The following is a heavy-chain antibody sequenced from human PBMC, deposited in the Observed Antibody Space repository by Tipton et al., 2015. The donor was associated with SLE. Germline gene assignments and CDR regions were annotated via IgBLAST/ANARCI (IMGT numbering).Heavy chain of an antibody. D-gene: IGHD3-10*01. CDR2: SDPSGDST. CDR1: GSSLFNYY. CDR3: ARDLGSGSYSWLDP. J-gene: IGHJ5*02. Sequence: QVQLVQSGAEVKKPGASVKISCRASGSSLFNYYIHWVRQAPGQGLEWMALSDPSGDSTSYAQSFQGRATMTRDTSTSTVYLELRSLRSEDTAVYYCARDLGSGSYSWLDPWGPGTLVTISS. V-gene: IGHV1-46*01.